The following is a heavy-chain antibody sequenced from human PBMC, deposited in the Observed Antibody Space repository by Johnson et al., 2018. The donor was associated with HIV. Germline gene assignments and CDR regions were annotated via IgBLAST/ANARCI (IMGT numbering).Heavy chain of an antibody. CDR3: ARGGGCGGDCYSGFDAFDI. Sequence: QVQLVESGGGVVQPGRSLRLSCAASRFTFSSYAMHWVRQAPGKGLEWVAVISYDGSNKYYTDSVKGRFTISRDNSKNTVYLQINSLSTEDTAVYYCARGGGCGGDCYSGFDAFDIWGQGTLVTVFS. J-gene: IGHJ3*02. CDR2: ISYDGSNK. CDR1: RFTFSSYA. V-gene: IGHV3-30*04. D-gene: IGHD2-21*01.